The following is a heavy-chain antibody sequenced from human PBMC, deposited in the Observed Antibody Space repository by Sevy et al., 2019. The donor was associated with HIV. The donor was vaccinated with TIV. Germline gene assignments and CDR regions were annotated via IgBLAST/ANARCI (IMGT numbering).Heavy chain of an antibody. Sequence: GGSLRLSCAASGFTFSDYYMSWIRQAPGKGLELVSYISSSGSTIYYADSVKGRFTISRDNAKNSLYLKMNSLRAEDTAVYYWARDRYYYDSSGSGFDYWGQGTLVTVSS. D-gene: IGHD3-22*01. CDR1: GFTFSDYY. CDR3: ARDRYYYDSSGSGFDY. V-gene: IGHV3-11*01. CDR2: ISSSGSTI. J-gene: IGHJ4*02.